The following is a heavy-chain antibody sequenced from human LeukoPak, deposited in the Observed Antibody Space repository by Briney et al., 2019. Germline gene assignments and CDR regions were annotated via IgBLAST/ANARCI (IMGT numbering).Heavy chain of an antibody. Sequence: ASVKVSCKASGYTFTSYGISWVRQAPGQGLEWMGWISAYNGNTNYAQKLQGRVTMTTDTSTSTAYMELRSLRSDDTAVYYCAREGLGFSEYYYGMDVWGQGTTVTVSS. V-gene: IGHV1-18*01. J-gene: IGHJ6*02. CDR2: ISAYNGNT. D-gene: IGHD3-10*01. CDR3: AREGLGFSEYYYGMDV. CDR1: GYTFTSYG.